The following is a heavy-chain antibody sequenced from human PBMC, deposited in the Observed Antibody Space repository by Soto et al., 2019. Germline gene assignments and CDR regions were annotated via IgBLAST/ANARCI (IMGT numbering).Heavy chain of an antibody. CDR1: GGSFSGYY. Sequence: PSETLSLTCAVYGGSFSGYYWSWIRQPPGKGLEWIGEINHSGSTNYNPSLKSRVTISVDTSKNQFSLKLSSVTAADTVVYYCASPLAAAVYYGMDVWGQGTTVTVSS. J-gene: IGHJ6*02. CDR2: INHSGST. V-gene: IGHV4-34*01. D-gene: IGHD6-13*01. CDR3: ASPLAAAVYYGMDV.